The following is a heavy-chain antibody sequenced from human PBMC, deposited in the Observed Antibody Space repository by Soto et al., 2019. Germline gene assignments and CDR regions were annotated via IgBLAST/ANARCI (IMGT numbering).Heavy chain of an antibody. CDR3: ARSLRGVIIDFDS. CDR2: ISGTTDNT. CDR1: GFTFSSNA. D-gene: IGHD3-10*01. Sequence: EVQLLESGGGLVQPGGSLRLSCAASGFTFSSNAMSWVRQAPGKGLEWVSAISGTTDNTYYADSVKGRFTISRDNSKNTLYLQMNSLRAADTALYYCARSLRGVIIDFDSWGQGTLVTVSS. V-gene: IGHV3-23*01. J-gene: IGHJ4*02.